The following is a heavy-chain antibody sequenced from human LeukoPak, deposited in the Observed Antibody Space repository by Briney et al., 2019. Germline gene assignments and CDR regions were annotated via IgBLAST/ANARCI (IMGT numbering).Heavy chain of an antibody. D-gene: IGHD3-3*01. J-gene: IGHJ6*02. CDR1: GFTFSSSW. Sequence: GGSLRLSCAASGFTFSSSWMTWVRQAPGKGLEWVANIKEDGSEKYYVDSVKGRFTISRDNAKNSLYLQMNSLRVEDTAVYYCAREGVSKPPSNFWSGYHYYYCAMDVWGQGTTVTVS. V-gene: IGHV3-7*01. CDR2: IKEDGSEK. CDR3: AREGVSKPPSNFWSGYHYYYCAMDV.